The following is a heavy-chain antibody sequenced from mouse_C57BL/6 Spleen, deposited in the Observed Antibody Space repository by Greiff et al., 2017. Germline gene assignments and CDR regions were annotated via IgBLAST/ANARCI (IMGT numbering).Heavy chain of an antibody. V-gene: IGHV1-53*01. CDR2: INPSNGGT. CDR1: GYTFTSYW. Sequence: VQLQQPGTELVQPGASVKLSCKASGYTFTSYWMHWVKQRPGQGLAWIGNINPSNGGTTYNEKFKSKATLTVDKSSSTAYMQLSSLTSEDSAVYYCARGGGGFAYWGKGTLVTVSA. CDR3: ARGGGGFAY. J-gene: IGHJ3*01.